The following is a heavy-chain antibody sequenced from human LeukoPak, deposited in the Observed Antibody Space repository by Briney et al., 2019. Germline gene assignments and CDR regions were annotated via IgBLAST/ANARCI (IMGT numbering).Heavy chain of an antibody. CDR3: ARDDGDLPLNYYYSYMDV. J-gene: IGHJ6*03. CDR1: GYTFTSYG. Sequence: ASVKVSCKASGYTFTSYGISWVRQAPGQGLEWMGWISAYNGNTNYAQKLQGRVTMTTDTSTSTAYMELRSLRSDDTAVYYCARDDGDLPLNYYYSYMDVWGKGTTVTVSS. CDR2: ISAYNGNT. V-gene: IGHV1-18*01. D-gene: IGHD3-10*01.